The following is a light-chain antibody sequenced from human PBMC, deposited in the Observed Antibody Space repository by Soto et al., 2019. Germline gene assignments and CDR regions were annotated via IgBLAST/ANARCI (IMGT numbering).Light chain of an antibody. J-gene: IGLJ2*01. CDR1: SSDVGGYNY. CDR3: YSYTGSSTPVV. V-gene: IGLV2-14*01. CDR2: EVR. Sequence: QSALTQPASVSGSPGQSITISCTGTSSDVGGYNYVSWYQQHPGKAPKLLIYEVRNRPSGVSSRFSGSKSGNTASLTISGLQAEDEADYYCYSYTGSSTPVVLGGGTKLTVL.